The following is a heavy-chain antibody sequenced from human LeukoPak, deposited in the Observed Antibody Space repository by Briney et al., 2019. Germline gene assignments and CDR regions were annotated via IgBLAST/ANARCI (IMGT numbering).Heavy chain of an antibody. CDR3: AGNYYYDSSGFFGATDY. D-gene: IGHD3-22*01. V-gene: IGHV4-39*01. Sequence: KPSETLSLPCTVSGGSISRSNYYWGWIRQPPGKGLEWVRSIYYSGRTYYNPSLKSRVTISVDTSKNQFSLKLSSVTAADTAVYYCAGNYYYDSSGFFGATDYWGQGTLVTVSP. J-gene: IGHJ4*02. CDR1: GGSISRSNYY. CDR2: IYYSGRT.